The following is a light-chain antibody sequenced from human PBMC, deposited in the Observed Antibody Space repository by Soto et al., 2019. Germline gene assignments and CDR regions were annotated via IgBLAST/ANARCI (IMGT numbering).Light chain of an antibody. CDR2: GAS. CDR3: QQYDDWPPIT. J-gene: IGKJ5*01. Sequence: ETVMTQSPATLSVSPGERATLSCRASQSVSTKLAWYQQKPGQAPRLLIYGASTRATGIPARFSGSGSGTEFTRTVSSLQYEDFAVYYCQQYDDWPPITFGQGTRLEIK. CDR1: QSVSTK. V-gene: IGKV3D-15*01.